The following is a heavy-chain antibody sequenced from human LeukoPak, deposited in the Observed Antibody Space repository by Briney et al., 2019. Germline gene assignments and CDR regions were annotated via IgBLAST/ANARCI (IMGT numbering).Heavy chain of an antibody. CDR3: ARDDGGRSGGNFYDALDV. Sequence: GGSLRLSCAASGFTFSSYAMSWVRQAQGKGLEWVSAISGSGGSTYYADSVKGRFTISRDNSKKTLYLQINSLRAEDTATYYCARDDGGRSGGNFYDALDVWGQGTRVTVSS. J-gene: IGHJ3*01. CDR2: ISGSGGST. CDR1: GFTFSSYA. D-gene: IGHD1-26*01. V-gene: IGHV3-23*01.